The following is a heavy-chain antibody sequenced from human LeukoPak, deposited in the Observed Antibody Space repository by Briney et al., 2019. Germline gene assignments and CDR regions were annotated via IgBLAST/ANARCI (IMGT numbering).Heavy chain of an antibody. Sequence: SETLSLTCTVSGGSISHFYWSWIRQPPGKGLEWIGYIFYSGSTNYNPSLKSRVTISVDTSKNQFSLKLSSVTAADTAVYYCARVWQGAVYYYYMDVWGKGTTVTVSS. J-gene: IGHJ6*03. V-gene: IGHV4-59*01. D-gene: IGHD3-16*01. CDR1: GGSISHFY. CDR3: ARVWQGAVYYYYMDV. CDR2: IFYSGST.